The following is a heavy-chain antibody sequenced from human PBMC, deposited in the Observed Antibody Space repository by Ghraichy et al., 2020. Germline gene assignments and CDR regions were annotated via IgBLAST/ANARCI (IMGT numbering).Heavy chain of an antibody. Sequence: SETLSLTCTVSGGSISSYYWSWIRQPPGKGLEWIGYIYYSGSTNYNPSLKSRVTISVDTSKNQFSLKLSSVTAADTAVYYCARVGSGILTGSPLYYMDVWGKGTTVTVSS. CDR1: GGSISSYY. CDR2: IYYSGST. V-gene: IGHV4-59*01. CDR3: ARVGSGILTGSPLYYMDV. J-gene: IGHJ6*03. D-gene: IGHD3-9*01.